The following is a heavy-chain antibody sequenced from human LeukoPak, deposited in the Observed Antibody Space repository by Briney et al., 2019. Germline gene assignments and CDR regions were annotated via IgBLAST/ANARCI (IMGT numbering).Heavy chain of an antibody. Sequence: SVKVSCKASGGTFSSYAISWVRQAPGQGLEWMGRIIPILGIANYAQKFQGRVTITADKSTSTAYMELSSLRSEDTAVYYCARDVVTVAFDIWGQGTMVTVSS. CDR3: ARDVVTVAFDI. V-gene: IGHV1-69*04. CDR1: GGTFSSYA. CDR2: IIPILGIA. D-gene: IGHD2-21*02. J-gene: IGHJ3*02.